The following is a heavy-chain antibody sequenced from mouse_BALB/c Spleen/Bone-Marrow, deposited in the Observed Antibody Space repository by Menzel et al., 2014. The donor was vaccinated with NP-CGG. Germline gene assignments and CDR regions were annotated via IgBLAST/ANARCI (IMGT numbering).Heavy chain of an antibody. CDR1: GYTFSAYV. CDR2: INPYNDGT. CDR3: AREGGLRRGDYYAMDY. J-gene: IGHJ4*01. Sequence: VQLQQPGPELVKPGASVKMSCKASGYTFSAYVMHWVQQKPGQGLEWIGYINPYNDGTKYNEKFKGKATLTSDKSSSTAYMELSSLTSEDSAVYYCAREGGLRRGDYYAMDYWGQGTSATVSS. V-gene: IGHV1-14*01. D-gene: IGHD2-4*01.